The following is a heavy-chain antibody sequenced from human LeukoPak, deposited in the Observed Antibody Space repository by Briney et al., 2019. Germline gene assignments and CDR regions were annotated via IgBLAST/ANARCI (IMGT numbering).Heavy chain of an antibody. D-gene: IGHD3-10*01. Sequence: GRSLRLSCAASGFTFSSYGMHWVRQAPGKGLEWVAVIWYDGSNKYYADSVKGRFTISRDNSKNTLYLQMNSLRAEDTAVYYCGRDLTMVRTMLGYWGQGTLVTVSS. CDR2: IWYDGSNK. V-gene: IGHV3-33*01. J-gene: IGHJ4*02. CDR3: GRDLTMVRTMLGY. CDR1: GFTFSSYG.